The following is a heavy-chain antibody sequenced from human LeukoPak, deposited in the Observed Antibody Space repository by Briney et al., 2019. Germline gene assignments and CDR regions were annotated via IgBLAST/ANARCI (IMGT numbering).Heavy chain of an antibody. J-gene: IGHJ5*02. D-gene: IGHD3-22*01. CDR3: ARELAWGFDSSGYYFNWFDP. CDR1: GGSISSYY. V-gene: IGHV4-59*01. Sequence: PSETLSLTCTVSGGSISSYYWSWIRQPPGKGLEWIGYIYYSGSTNYNPSLKSRVTISVDTSKNQFSLKLSSVTAADTAVYYCARELAWGFDSSGYYFNWFDPWGQGTLVTVSS. CDR2: IYYSGST.